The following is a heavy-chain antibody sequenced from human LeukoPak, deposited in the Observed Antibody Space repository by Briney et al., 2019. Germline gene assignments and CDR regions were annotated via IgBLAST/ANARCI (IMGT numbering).Heavy chain of an antibody. Sequence: PGRSLRLSCAASGFTFSSYAMHWVRQAPGKGLEWVAVISYDGSNKYYADSVKGRFTISRDNSKNTLYLQMNSLRAEDTAVYYCASYDSSGYYFDYWGQGTLVTVSS. V-gene: IGHV3-30-3*01. CDR1: GFTFSSYA. CDR3: ASYDSSGYYFDY. CDR2: ISYDGSNK. J-gene: IGHJ4*02. D-gene: IGHD3-22*01.